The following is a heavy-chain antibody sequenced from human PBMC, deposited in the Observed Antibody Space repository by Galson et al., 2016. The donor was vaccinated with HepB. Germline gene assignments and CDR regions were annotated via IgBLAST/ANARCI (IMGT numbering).Heavy chain of an antibody. CDR2: ICYDGSIK. J-gene: IGHJ6*03. D-gene: IGHD7-27*01. CDR1: GFIFSSSG. Sequence: SLRLSCAASGFIFSSSGVHWVRQAPGKGLEWVAVICYDGSIKYYADSVKGRFTISRDNSKNTLYLQMNSLRAEDTAVYYCARSQGNWAPLSYYMDVWGKGTPVTVSS. CDR3: ARSQGNWAPLSYYMDV. V-gene: IGHV3-33*01.